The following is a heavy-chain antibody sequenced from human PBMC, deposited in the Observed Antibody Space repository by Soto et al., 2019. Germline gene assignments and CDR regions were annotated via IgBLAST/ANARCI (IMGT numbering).Heavy chain of an antibody. CDR3: ARKGQLAQGGRFDP. J-gene: IGHJ5*02. V-gene: IGHV3-33*01. CDR2: IWYDGSNK. D-gene: IGHD6-6*01. CDR1: GFTFSSYG. Sequence: QVQLVESGGGVVQPGRSLRLSCAASGFTFSSYGMHWVRQAPGKGLEWVAVIWYDGSNKYYADSVKGRFTISRDNSKNTLYLQMNSLRAEDTAVYYCARKGQLAQGGRFDPWGQGTLVTVSS.